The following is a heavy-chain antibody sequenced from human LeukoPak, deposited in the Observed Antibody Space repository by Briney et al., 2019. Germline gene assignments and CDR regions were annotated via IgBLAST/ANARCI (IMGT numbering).Heavy chain of an antibody. V-gene: IGHV3-23*01. CDR3: ARVLGAYYFDY. D-gene: IGHD1-26*01. Sequence: GGSLRLSCAASGFTFSSYAMSWVRQAPGKGLEWVSAISGSGGSTYYADSVKGRFTISRDNAKNSLYLQMNSLRAEDTAVYYCARVLGAYYFDYWGQGTLVTVSS. J-gene: IGHJ4*02. CDR2: ISGSGGST. CDR1: GFTFSSYA.